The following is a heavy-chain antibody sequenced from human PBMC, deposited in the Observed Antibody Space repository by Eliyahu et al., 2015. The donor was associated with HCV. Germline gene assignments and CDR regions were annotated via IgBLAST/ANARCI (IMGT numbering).Heavy chain of an antibody. CDR2: IYYSGST. CDR3: ARHNLREGFHFFDY. J-gene: IGHJ4*02. V-gene: IGHV4-39*01. CDR1: GGSISSSSYY. Sequence: QLQLQESGPGLVKPSETLSLTCTVSGGSISSSSYYWGWIRQPPGKGLEWIGSIYYSGSTYYNPSLKSRVTISVDTSKNQFSLKLSSVTAADTAVYYCARHNLREGFHFFDYWGQGTLVTVSS. D-gene: IGHD3-3*02.